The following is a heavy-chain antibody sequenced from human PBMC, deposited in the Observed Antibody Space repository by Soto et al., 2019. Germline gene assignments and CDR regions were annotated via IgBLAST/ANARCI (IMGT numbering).Heavy chain of an antibody. CDR2: TYYRSQWHN. D-gene: IGHD2-15*01. Sequence: QVQLHQSGPGLVKPSQTLSLTCGISGDSVSSNSATWNWIRQSPSRGLEWLGRTYYRSQWHNEYDESVKSRITINPDTSKNQFSLQLNSMSPEDTAVYYCARERGFLAEAHHIWGRGTVVTVSS. CDR1: GDSVSSNSAT. V-gene: IGHV6-1*01. CDR3: ARERGFLAEAHHI. J-gene: IGHJ3*02.